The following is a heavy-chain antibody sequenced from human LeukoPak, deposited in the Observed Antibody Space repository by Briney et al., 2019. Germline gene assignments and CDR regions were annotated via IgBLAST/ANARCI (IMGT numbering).Heavy chain of an antibody. V-gene: IGHV3-30*04. D-gene: IGHD6-19*01. CDR2: ISYDGSNK. CDR1: GFTFSSYA. Sequence: PGVSLRLSCAASGFTFSSYAMHWVRQAPGKGLGWVAVISYDGSNKYYADSVKGRFTISRDNSKNTLYLQMNSLRAEDTAVYYCARVAEWLDDLDYWGQGTLVTVSS. CDR3: ARVAEWLDDLDY. J-gene: IGHJ4*02.